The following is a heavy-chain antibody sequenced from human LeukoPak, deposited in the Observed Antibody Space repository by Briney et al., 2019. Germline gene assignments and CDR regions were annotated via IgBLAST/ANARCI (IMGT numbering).Heavy chain of an antibody. D-gene: IGHD3-10*01. CDR3: TTYGSGRRYDY. V-gene: IGHV3-23*01. CDR2: ISGSGGST. Sequence: PGGTLRLSCAASGITFRRYGMSWVRQAPGKGLEWVSAISGSGGSTYYADSVKGRFTISRDNSKNTLYLQMNSLKTEDTAVYYCTTYGSGRRYDYWGQGILVTVSS. CDR1: GITFRRYG. J-gene: IGHJ4*02.